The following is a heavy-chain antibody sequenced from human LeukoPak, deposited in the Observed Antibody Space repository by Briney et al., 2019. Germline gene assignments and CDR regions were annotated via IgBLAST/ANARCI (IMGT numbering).Heavy chain of an antibody. J-gene: IGHJ4*02. V-gene: IGHV3-21*01. D-gene: IGHD3-22*01. Sequence: GGSLRLSCAASGFTFSSYSMNWVRQAPGKGLEWVSSISSSSSYIYYADSVKGRFTISRDNAKNSLYLQMNSLRAEDTSIYYCARVTYYYDSSAYSYVQYYFDYWGQGTLVTVS. CDR3: ARVTYYYDSSAYSYVQYYFDY. CDR1: GFTFSSYS. CDR2: ISSSSSYI.